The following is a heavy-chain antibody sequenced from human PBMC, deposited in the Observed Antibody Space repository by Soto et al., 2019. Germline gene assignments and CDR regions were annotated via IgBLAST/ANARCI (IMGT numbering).Heavy chain of an antibody. J-gene: IGHJ4*02. D-gene: IGHD5-18*01. CDR2: IYYSGST. CDR3: ARQYGYSYGYTDY. Sequence: PSETLSLTCTVSGGSISSSSYYWGWIRQPPGKGLEWIGSIYYSGSTYYNPSLKSRVTISVDTSKNQFSLKLSSVTAADTAVYYCARQYGYSYGYTDYWGQGTLVTVSS. CDR1: GGSISSSSYY. V-gene: IGHV4-39*01.